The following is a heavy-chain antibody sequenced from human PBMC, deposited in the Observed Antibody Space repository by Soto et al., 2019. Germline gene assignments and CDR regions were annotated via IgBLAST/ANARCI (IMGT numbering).Heavy chain of an antibody. CDR2: IYHSVCT. CDR1: GGSISSGGYS. D-gene: IGHD5-12*01. J-gene: IGHJ4*02. CDR3: AAEGGLPRYY. Sequence: QLQLQESGSGLVKPSQTLSLTCAVSGGSISSGGYSWSWIRQPPGKGLEWIGYIYHSVCTYYNPSLKSRFTISVVRSKNKFSLNLSSVTAADTAAYYCAAEGGLPRYYWGQGTLVTVSS. V-gene: IGHV4-30-2*01.